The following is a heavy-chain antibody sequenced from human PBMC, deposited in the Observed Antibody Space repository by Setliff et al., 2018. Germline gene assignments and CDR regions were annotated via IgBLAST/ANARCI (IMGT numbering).Heavy chain of an antibody. CDR3: AKGAFSGSYYFDY. J-gene: IGHJ4*02. CDR1: GFTFSSYW. V-gene: IGHV3-74*01. CDR2: INSDGSTT. Sequence: GGSLRLSCAASGFTFSSYWMHWVRQAPGRGLVWVSRINSDGSTTNYADSVKGRFTISRDNAKNTLYLQMNSLRAEDTAVYYCAKGAFSGSYYFDYWGQGTLVTVSS. D-gene: IGHD3-22*01.